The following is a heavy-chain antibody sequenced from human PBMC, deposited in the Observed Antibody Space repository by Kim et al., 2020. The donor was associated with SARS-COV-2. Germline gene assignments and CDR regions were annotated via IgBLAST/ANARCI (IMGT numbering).Heavy chain of an antibody. Sequence: ASVKVSCKASGYTFTSYYMHWVRQAPGQGLEWMGIINPSGGSTSYAQKFQGRVTMTRDTSTSTVYMELSSLRSEDTAVYYCARPQGYCSSTSCYGGWFDPWGQGTLVTVSS. D-gene: IGHD2-2*01. CDR3: ARPQGYCSSTSCYGGWFDP. CDR1: GYTFTSYY. V-gene: IGHV1-46*01. CDR2: INPSGGST. J-gene: IGHJ5*02.